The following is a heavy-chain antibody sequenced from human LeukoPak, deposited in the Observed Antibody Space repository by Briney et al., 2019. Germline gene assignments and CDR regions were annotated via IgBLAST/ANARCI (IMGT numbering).Heavy chain of an antibody. CDR2: IYSTGST. CDR3: ARGIADPYSFDS. V-gene: IGHV4-4*07. D-gene: IGHD6-13*01. CDR1: GGSINFYY. Sequence: SETLSLTCTVSGGSINFYYWSWIRQPAGKGLEWIGRIYSTGSTNYSPSLKSRITMSVDKSKNQFSLNLSSVTAADTAVYYCARGIADPYSFDSWGQGTLVTVSS. J-gene: IGHJ4*02.